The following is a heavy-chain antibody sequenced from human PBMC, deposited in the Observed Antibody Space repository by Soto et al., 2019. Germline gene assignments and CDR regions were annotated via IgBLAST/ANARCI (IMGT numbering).Heavy chain of an antibody. CDR1: RFTFSNYA. J-gene: IGHJ3*02. CDR3: ATVWTTFTVMDAFDI. CDR2: TSAGGGST. Sequence: EVQLLESGGGLVQPGGSLRLSCAASRFTFSNYAMSWVRQAPGKGLEWVSGTSAGGGSTYYADAVKGRFTISRDNSNNSLFLQMNNLRAEDTAVYYCATVWTTFTVMDAFDIWGQGTRVTVSS. D-gene: IGHD3-16*02. V-gene: IGHV3-23*01.